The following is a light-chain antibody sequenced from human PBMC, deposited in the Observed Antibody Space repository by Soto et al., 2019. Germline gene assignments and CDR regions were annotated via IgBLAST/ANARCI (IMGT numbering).Light chain of an antibody. V-gene: IGKV1-5*01. Sequence: QLTHAPATLSTSIGNKVTITCRASQSINSLLAWHQQKRGTAPKLLIYDASRLESGVPPRFSGSGSGTEFTLTISSLQPDDFATYYCQQYNSYSWTFGQGTKV. CDR3: QQYNSYSWT. J-gene: IGKJ1*01. CDR1: QSINSL. CDR2: DAS.